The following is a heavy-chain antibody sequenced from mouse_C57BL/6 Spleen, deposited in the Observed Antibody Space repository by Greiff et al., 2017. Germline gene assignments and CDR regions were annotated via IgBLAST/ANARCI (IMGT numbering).Heavy chain of an antibody. J-gene: IGHJ1*03. CDR3: AKWGYYGSSYGYFDV. D-gene: IGHD1-1*01. CDR1: GYTFTSYW. CDR2: IYPGSGST. V-gene: IGHV1-55*01. Sequence: QVQLQQSGAELVKPGASVKMSCKASGYTFTSYWITWVKQRPGQGLEWIGDIYPGSGSTNYNEKFKSKATLTVDTSSSTAYMQLSSLTSEDSAVYYGAKWGYYGSSYGYFDVWGTGTTVTVSS.